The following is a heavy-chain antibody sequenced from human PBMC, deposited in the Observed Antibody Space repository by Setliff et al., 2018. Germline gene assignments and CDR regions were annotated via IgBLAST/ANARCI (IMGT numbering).Heavy chain of an antibody. CDR1: GFTFSRYW. D-gene: IGHD3-10*01. V-gene: IGHV3-7*03. CDR2: IKQDGSEK. CDR3: AKNGFGVVALGVNNWFDP. Sequence: PGGSLRLSCAASGFTFSRYWMSWVRQAPGKGLEWVANIKQDGSEKYYVDSVKGRFTISRDNAKNSLYLQMNSLRAEDTAVYYCAKNGFGVVALGVNNWFDPWGQGTLVTVSS. J-gene: IGHJ5*02.